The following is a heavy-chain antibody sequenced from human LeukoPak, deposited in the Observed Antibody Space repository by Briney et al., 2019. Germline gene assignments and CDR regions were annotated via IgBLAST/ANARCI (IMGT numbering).Heavy chain of an antibody. J-gene: IGHJ4*02. CDR1: GITFNNAW. CDR3: TTHTGTYYEIDY. CDR2: IRDKTEAEPT. Sequence: GGSLRLSCVASGITFNNAWMSWVRQVPGKGLEWVGRIRDKTEAEPTDYAAPVKGRFTISRDDTGTTLYLQMNGLKTEDTAVYYCTTHTGTYYEIDYWGQGTLVTVSS. V-gene: IGHV3-15*01. D-gene: IGHD1-26*01.